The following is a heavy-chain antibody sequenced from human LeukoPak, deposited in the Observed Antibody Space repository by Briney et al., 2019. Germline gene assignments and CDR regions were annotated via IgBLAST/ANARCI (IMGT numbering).Heavy chain of an antibody. D-gene: IGHD3-10*01. J-gene: IGHJ4*02. CDR1: GYTFSSYG. CDR2: ISAYNGNT. V-gene: IGHV1-18*01. Sequence: SVKVSCKASGYTFSSYGISWVRQAPGRGLEWMGWISAYNGNTNYRQKLQGRVTMTTDASTSTAYMDLRSLRSDDTAIYYCARDSLDGSGTYYNDSPDHWGQGTLVTVSS. CDR3: ARDSLDGSGTYYNDSPDH.